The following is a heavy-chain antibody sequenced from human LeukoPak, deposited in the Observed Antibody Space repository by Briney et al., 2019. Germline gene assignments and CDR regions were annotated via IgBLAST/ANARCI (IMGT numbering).Heavy chain of an antibody. Sequence: SETLSLTCTVSGGSISSSSYYWGWIRQPPGKGLEWIGYIYNSGSTNYNPSLKSRVTISVDTSKKQFSLKLSSVTAADTAVYYCARLAADTTAFDHWGQGTLVTVSS. J-gene: IGHJ4*02. CDR3: ARLAADTTAFDH. D-gene: IGHD6-13*01. CDR1: GGSISSSSYY. CDR2: IYNSGST. V-gene: IGHV4-61*05.